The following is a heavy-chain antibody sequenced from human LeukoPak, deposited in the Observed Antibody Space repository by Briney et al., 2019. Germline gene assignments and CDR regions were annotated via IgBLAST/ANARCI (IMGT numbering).Heavy chain of an antibody. D-gene: IGHD3-16*01. CDR1: GFTVSSNY. Sequence: GGSLRLSCAASGFTVSSNYMSWVRQAPGKGLDWVSMIYSGGSTNYADSVKGRFTISRDSSKNTLYLQMNSLRAEDTAVYYCVTRLAWGQGTPVTVSS. V-gene: IGHV3-53*01. J-gene: IGHJ5*02. CDR3: VTRLA. CDR2: IYSGGST.